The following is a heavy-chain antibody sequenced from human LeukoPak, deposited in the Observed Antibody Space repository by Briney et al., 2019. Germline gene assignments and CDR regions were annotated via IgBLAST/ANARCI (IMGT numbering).Heavy chain of an antibody. CDR3: ARDSSWYDNWFDP. Sequence: GGSLRLSCAASGFTFSSYAMNWVRQAPGKGLEWVSVISSSSGTTYYSDSVKGRFIISRDNSKNTLYLQMNSLRAEDTAVYYCARDSSWYDNWFDPWGQGTLVTVSS. CDR2: ISSSSGTT. J-gene: IGHJ5*02. V-gene: IGHV3-23*01. D-gene: IGHD6-13*01. CDR1: GFTFSSYA.